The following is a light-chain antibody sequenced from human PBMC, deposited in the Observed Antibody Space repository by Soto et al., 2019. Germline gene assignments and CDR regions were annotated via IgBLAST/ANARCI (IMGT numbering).Light chain of an antibody. CDR1: QSISRW. V-gene: IGKV1-5*01. Sequence: DIQMTQSPSTLSASVGDRVTITCRARQSISRWLAWYQQKPGKAPKLLIYDASSLESGVPARFSGSGSGTDFTLSINSLQPEDFATYYCQQAYSFPITFGQGTRLEI. J-gene: IGKJ5*01. CDR3: QQAYSFPIT. CDR2: DAS.